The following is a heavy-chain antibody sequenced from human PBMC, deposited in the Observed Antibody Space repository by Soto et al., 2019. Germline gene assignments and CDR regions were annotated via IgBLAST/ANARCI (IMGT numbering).Heavy chain of an antibody. J-gene: IGHJ4*02. CDR3: ARISSGWYWGYFDY. D-gene: IGHD6-19*01. Sequence: GSLRLSCAASGFTFSSYWMSWVRQAPGKGLEWVANIKQDGSEKYYVDSVKGRFTISRDNAKNSLYLQMNSLRAEDTAVYYCARISSGWYWGYFDYWGQGTLVTVSS. CDR1: GFTFSSYW. CDR2: IKQDGSEK. V-gene: IGHV3-7*05.